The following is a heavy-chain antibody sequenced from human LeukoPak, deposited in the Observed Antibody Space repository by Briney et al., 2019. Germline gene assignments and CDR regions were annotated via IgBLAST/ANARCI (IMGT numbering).Heavy chain of an antibody. V-gene: IGHV1-46*01. CDR1: GYTFTSYY. CDR2: INPTSGST. J-gene: IGHJ3*02. Sequence: GASVKVSCKASGYTFTSYYMHWVRQAPGQGLEWMGIINPTSGSTSYTQKFQDRFTMTRDTSTSTVYMELSSLRSEDTAVYYCARARTNDAFDIWGQGTMVTVSS. CDR3: ARARTNDAFDI. D-gene: IGHD3-3*01.